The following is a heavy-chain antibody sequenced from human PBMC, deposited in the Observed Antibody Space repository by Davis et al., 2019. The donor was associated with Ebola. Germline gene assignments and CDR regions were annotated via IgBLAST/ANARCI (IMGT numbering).Heavy chain of an antibody. CDR2: IYYNGST. CDR1: GGSISPYY. J-gene: IGHJ4*02. D-gene: IGHD3-16*01. Sequence: PSETLSLTCTVSGGSISPYYWNWIRQPPGKGLEWIGHIYYNGSTKYNPSLKSRLTISVDTSKNQFSLKLSSVTTVDTAMYFCAERGGSVWGRGTLVTVSS. V-gene: IGHV4-59*01. CDR3: AERGGSV.